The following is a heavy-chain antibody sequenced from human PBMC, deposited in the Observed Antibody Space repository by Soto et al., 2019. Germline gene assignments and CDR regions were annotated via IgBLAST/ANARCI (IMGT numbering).Heavy chain of an antibody. CDR2: IYPGDSDI. Sequence: PGESLKISCRTSGYIFATYWIGWVRQTPEKGLEWMGRIYPGDSDIRNNPSFQGQVTISSDNSNTAAYLHWTSLKASDTAMYYRARFGSGGSDYWGQGTPVTVSS. CDR3: ARFGSGGSDY. V-gene: IGHV5-51*01. CDR1: GYIFATYW. J-gene: IGHJ4*02. D-gene: IGHD3-10*01.